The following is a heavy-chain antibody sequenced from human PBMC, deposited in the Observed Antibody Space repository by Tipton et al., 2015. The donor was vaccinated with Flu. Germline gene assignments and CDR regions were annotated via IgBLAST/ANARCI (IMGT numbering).Heavy chain of an antibody. V-gene: IGHV4-31*03. J-gene: IGHJ5*02. Sequence: TLSLTCTVSGASISSNGYYWTWIRQHPGEGLEWIGYIYNGGSPAYNSSLKSRVSISIDTSKNQFSLNMRSVTAADTAVYYCARHLRLIQGVIIVFDPWGQGTLVTVPS. CDR1: GASISSNGYY. CDR3: ARHLRLIQGVIIVFDP. CDR2: IYNGGSP. D-gene: IGHD3-10*01.